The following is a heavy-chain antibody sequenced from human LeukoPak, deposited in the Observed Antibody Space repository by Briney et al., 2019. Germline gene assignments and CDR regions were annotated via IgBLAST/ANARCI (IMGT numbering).Heavy chain of an antibody. CDR3: ARVIVFMSTGPHLDY. J-gene: IGHJ4*02. Sequence: GGSLRLSCAASGFTFSRNAMSWVRQAPGKGLEWVSAISSSGGNTYYADSVKGRFTISRDNSKNALYLQMNSLRAEDTAVYYCARVIVFMSTGPHLDYWGQGTLAIVSS. V-gene: IGHV3-23*01. CDR1: GFTFSRNA. CDR2: ISSSGGNT. D-gene: IGHD3-16*01.